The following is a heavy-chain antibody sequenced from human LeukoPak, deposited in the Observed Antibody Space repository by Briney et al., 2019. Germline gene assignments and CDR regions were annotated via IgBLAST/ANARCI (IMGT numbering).Heavy chain of an antibody. Sequence: GGSLRLSCAASGFTFSSYGMHWVRQAPGKGLVWVSRINSDGSSTSYADSVKGRFTISRDNAKNTLYLQMNSLRAEDTAVYYCAKGGFVIVPAARGGFDYWGQGSLVTVSS. D-gene: IGHD2-2*01. CDR3: AKGGFVIVPAARGGFDY. V-gene: IGHV3-74*01. J-gene: IGHJ4*02. CDR1: GFTFSSYG. CDR2: INSDGSST.